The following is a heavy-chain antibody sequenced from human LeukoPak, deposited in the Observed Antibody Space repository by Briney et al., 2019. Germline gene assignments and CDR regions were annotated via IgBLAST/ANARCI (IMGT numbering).Heavy chain of an antibody. CDR1: GGSISSYY. Sequence: SETLSLTCTVSGGSISSYYWSWIRQPPGKGLEWIGYIYYSGSTNYNPSLKSRVTISVDTSKNQFSLKLSSVTAADTAVYYCARELRNSVAARGAYYFDYWGQGTLVTVSS. V-gene: IGHV4-59*01. J-gene: IGHJ4*02. CDR3: ARELRNSVAARGAYYFDY. CDR2: IYYSGST. D-gene: IGHD6-25*01.